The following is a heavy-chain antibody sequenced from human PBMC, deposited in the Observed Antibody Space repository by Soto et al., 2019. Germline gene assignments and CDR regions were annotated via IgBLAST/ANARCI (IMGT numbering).Heavy chain of an antibody. J-gene: IGHJ5*02. CDR2: IYWDDDK. D-gene: IGHD2-2*01. CDR3: AHRGGASTSSRSARFDP. V-gene: IGHV2-5*02. Sequence: QITLKESGPPLVNPTQTLTLTCTFSGFSLSTSGVGVGWIRQPPGKALEWLALIYWDDDKRYSPSLKSRLTITKDTSKNQVVLTLTNMDPVDTATYYCAHRGGASTSSRSARFDPWGQGTLVTVSS. CDR1: GFSLSTSGVG.